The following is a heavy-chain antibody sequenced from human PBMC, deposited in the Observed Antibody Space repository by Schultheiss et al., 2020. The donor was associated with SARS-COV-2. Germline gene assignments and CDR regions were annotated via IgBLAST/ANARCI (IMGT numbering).Heavy chain of an antibody. CDR2: ISASGDTT. J-gene: IGHJ6*04. CDR1: GFTFSSDS. Sequence: GGSLRLSCAASGFTFSSDSMTWVRQAPGKGLEWVSGISASGDTTHYSGSVKGRFTISRDNSKNTLYLQMSSLRAEDTAVYYCAKSRSVIITATFAMDVWGKGTTVTVSS. D-gene: IGHD2-15*01. CDR3: AKSRSVIITATFAMDV. V-gene: IGHV3-23*01.